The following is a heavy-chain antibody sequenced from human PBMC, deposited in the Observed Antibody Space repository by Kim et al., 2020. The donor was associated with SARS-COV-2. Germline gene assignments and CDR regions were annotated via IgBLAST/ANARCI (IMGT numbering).Heavy chain of an antibody. CDR2: VYHSGTT. CDR3: ARLPHDSSGYVDC. J-gene: IGHJ4*02. CDR1: GDSISSSFNY. D-gene: IGHD3-22*01. V-gene: IGHV4-39*01. Sequence: SETLSLTCTVSGDSISSSFNYWGWIRQPPGKGLEWIGSVYHSGTTYDSPSLKSRVTVSVDTSKNEFSLKVTSVTAADTAVYFRARLPHDSSGYVDCWGQGILVTVSS.